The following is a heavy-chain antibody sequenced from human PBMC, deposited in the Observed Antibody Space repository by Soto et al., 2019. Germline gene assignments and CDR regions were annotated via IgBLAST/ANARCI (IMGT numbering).Heavy chain of an antibody. Sequence: GGSLILSCAASGFDFSNFGLHWVRQTPGKGLEWVAFITYEVSHRDHVDSVKGRFTVSRDNSKNMLYLQMDSLRPEDTAVYYCGDAATAESYTLSPPRLAVWG. CDR1: GFDFSNFG. D-gene: IGHD1-26*01. V-gene: IGHV3-30*03. CDR3: GDAATAESYTLSPPRLAV. CDR2: ITYEVSHR. J-gene: IGHJ6*02.